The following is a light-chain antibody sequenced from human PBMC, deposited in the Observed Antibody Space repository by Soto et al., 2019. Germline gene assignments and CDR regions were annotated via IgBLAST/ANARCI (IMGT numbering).Light chain of an antibody. Sequence: EIVLTQSPGTLSLSPGERATLSCRASQTITSNYLAWYQQKPGQAPRLLIYGASHRATGIPDRFSGGGSGTDFTLNISRLEPEDFAVFFCQQYGNTPWTFGQGTTVEI. CDR2: GAS. CDR3: QQYGNTPWT. V-gene: IGKV3-20*01. J-gene: IGKJ1*01. CDR1: QTITSNY.